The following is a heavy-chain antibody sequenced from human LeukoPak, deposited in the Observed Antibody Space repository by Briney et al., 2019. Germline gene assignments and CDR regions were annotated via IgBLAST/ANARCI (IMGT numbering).Heavy chain of an antibody. CDR1: GFTFSPYW. D-gene: IGHD2-8*01. CDR2: IVGDGSTT. J-gene: IGHJ6*02. CDR3: ARDVRYGMNV. Sequence: GGSQGLSCAASGFTFSPYWMHWVRQVPGKGLLWVSRIVGDGSTTSYADSVKGRFTISRDNAMNTRYLQMNSLRVEDTGVYYCARDVRYGMNVWGQGTTVTVSS. V-gene: IGHV3-74*01.